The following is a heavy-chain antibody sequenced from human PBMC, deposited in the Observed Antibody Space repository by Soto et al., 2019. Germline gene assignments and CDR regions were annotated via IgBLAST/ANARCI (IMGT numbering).Heavy chain of an antibody. CDR2: IKQDGSEK. D-gene: IGHD3-10*01. Sequence: PVGSLRLSCAASGFTLSSYWMSWVRQAPGKGLEWVANIKQDGSEKYYVDSVKGRFTISRDNAKNSLYLQMNSLRAEDTAVYYCARDSVREVLWFHYYGMDVWGQGTTVTVCS. V-gene: IGHV3-7*04. CDR3: ARDSVREVLWFHYYGMDV. J-gene: IGHJ6*02. CDR1: GFTLSSYW.